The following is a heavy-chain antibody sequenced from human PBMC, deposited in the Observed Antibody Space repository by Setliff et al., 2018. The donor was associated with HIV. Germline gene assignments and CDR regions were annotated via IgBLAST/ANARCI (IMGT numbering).Heavy chain of an antibody. CDR2: INPNSGDT. CDR1: GYTFTGYY. D-gene: IGHD3-10*01. CDR3: ARDYYGSGSYYYLDY. J-gene: IGHJ4*02. V-gene: IGHV1-2*02. Sequence: ASVKVSCKASGYTFTGYYMHWVRQAPRQGLEWMGWINPNSGDTKYAQKFQGRVTMTRDTSISTAYMELSRLRSDDTAVFYCARDYYGSGSYYYLDYWGQGTLVTVSS.